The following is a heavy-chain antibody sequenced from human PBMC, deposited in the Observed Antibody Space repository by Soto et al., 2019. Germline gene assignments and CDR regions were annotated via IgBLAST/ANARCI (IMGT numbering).Heavy chain of an antibody. Sequence: QVQLVQSGAEVKKPGASVKVSCKASGYTFTSYDINWVRQATGQGLEWMGWMNPNSGNTGYAQKFQGRVTMTRNTSISTAYMELSSLRSEDTAVYYCARLAVAGDYYYYYYMDVWDKGTTVTVSS. CDR1: GYTFTSYD. D-gene: IGHD6-19*01. V-gene: IGHV1-8*01. J-gene: IGHJ6*03. CDR3: ARLAVAGDYYYYYYMDV. CDR2: MNPNSGNT.